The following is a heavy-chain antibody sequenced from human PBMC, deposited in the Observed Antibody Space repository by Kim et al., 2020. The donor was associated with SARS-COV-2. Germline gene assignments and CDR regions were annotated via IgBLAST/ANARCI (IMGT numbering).Heavy chain of an antibody. D-gene: IGHD1-26*01. CDR2: ISYDGSNK. Sequence: GGSLRLSCAASGFTFSSYAMHWVRQAPGKRLEWVAVISYDGSNKYYADSVKGRFTISRDNSKNTLYLQMNSLRAEDTAVFYCALPRGGSYFSPFDYWGQG. V-gene: IGHV3-30-3*01. CDR3: ALPRGGSYFSPFDY. CDR1: GFTFSSYA. J-gene: IGHJ4*02.